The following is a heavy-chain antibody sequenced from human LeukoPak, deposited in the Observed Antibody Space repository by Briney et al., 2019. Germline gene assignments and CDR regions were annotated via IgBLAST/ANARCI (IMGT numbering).Heavy chain of an antibody. Sequence: SETLSLTCAVYGGSFSGYYWSWIRQPPGKGLEWIGEINHSGSTNYNPSLKSRVTISVDTSKSQFSLKLSSVTAADTAVYYCARYHYYYYMDVWGKGTTVTVSS. CDR3: ARYHYYYYMDV. V-gene: IGHV4-34*01. CDR2: INHSGST. J-gene: IGHJ6*03. CDR1: GGSFSGYY.